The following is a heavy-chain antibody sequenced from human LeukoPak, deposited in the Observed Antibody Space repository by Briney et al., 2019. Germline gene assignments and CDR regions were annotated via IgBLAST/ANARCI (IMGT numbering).Heavy chain of an antibody. J-gene: IGHJ4*02. V-gene: IGHV4-39*01. D-gene: IGHD1-26*01. Sequence: PSETLSLTCTVSVGSLSSSSYYWGWIRQPPGKGLEWIGSIYYSGSTYYNPSRKSRVTISVDTSKNQFSLKLSSVTAADTAVYYCARRGGSYLDYWGQGNLVTVSS. CDR3: ARRGGSYLDY. CDR1: VGSLSSSSYY. CDR2: IYYSGST.